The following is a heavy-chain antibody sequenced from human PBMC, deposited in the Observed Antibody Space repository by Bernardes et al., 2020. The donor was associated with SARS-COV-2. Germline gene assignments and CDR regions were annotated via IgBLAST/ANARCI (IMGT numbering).Heavy chain of an antibody. J-gene: IGHJ4*02. Sequence: SETLSLTCAVYAGSFSGYYWSWIRQPPGKGLEWIGEINHRGSTNYNPSLKSRLAISIDTSKNEFSLKLSFVTAADTAVYYCARGREGVVVGDTPRGHYFDYWGQGSRVPVSS. CDR1: AGSFSGYY. CDR2: INHRGST. D-gene: IGHD2-15*01. V-gene: IGHV4-34*01. CDR3: ARGREGVVVGDTPRGHYFDY.